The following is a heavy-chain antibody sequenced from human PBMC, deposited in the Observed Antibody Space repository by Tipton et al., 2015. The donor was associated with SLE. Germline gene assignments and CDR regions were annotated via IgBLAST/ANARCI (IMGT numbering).Heavy chain of an antibody. CDR2: IYYSGST. V-gene: IGHV4-39*07. Sequence: LRLSCTVSGGSMKSRGYYWGWIRQPPRLGLEWIGTIYYSGSTYYNPSLKSRVTISVDMSKNQFFLNLTSVTAADTAMYYCAGPIRQDGFDIWGQGTMVTVSS. CDR1: GGSMKSRGYY. CDR3: AGPIRQDGFDI. J-gene: IGHJ3*02. D-gene: IGHD2-21*01.